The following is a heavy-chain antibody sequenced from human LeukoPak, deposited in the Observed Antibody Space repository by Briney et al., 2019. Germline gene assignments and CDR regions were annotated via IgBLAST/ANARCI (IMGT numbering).Heavy chain of an antibody. D-gene: IGHD4-17*01. CDR2: ISAYNGNT. J-gene: IGHJ5*02. CDR3: ARDGDYGDHGGWFDP. Sequence: ASVKVSCKASGYTLTSYDINWVRQATGQGLEWMGWISAYNGNTNYAQKLQGRVTMTTDTSTSTAYMELRSLRSDDTAVYYCARDGDYGDHGGWFDPWGQGTLVTVSS. V-gene: IGHV1-18*01. CDR1: GYTLTSYD.